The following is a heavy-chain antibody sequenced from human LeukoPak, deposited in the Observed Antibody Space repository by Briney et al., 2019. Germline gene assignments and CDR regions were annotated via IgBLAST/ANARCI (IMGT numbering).Heavy chain of an antibody. CDR3: ARVSGYDWESFYDY. D-gene: IGHD5-12*01. V-gene: IGHV4-59*01. J-gene: IGHJ4*02. CDR2: IYYSGST. Sequence: SETLSLTCTVSGGSITNYYWSWIRQPPGKGLEWIGYIYYSGSTNYNPSLKSRVTISVDTSKNQFSLKLTSVTAADTAVYYCARVSGYDWESFYDYWGQGTLVTVSS. CDR1: GGSITNYY.